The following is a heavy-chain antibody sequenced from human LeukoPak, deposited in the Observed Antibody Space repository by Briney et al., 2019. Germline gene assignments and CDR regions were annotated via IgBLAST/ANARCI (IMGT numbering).Heavy chain of an antibody. CDR2: IYYSGST. J-gene: IGHJ4*02. D-gene: IGHD6-19*01. Sequence: SETLSLTCTVSGGSISSSSYYWGWIRQPPGKGLEWIGSIYYSGSTYYNPSLKSRVTISVDTSKNQFSLRLSSVTAADTAVYYCARLSSGFTEVDYWGQGTLVTVSS. V-gene: IGHV4-39*01. CDR1: GGSISSSSYY. CDR3: ARLSSGFTEVDY.